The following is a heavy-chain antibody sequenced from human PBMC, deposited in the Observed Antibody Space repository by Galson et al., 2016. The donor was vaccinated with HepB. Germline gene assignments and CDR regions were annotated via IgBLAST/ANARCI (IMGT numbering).Heavy chain of an antibody. J-gene: IGHJ4*02. CDR3: VKDGPANGWSDFEY. Sequence: SLRLSCAASGFTFRNYGMTWVRQAPGKGLEWVSIVDNSGDGTYYADSVKGRFTISRDNSKNTLYLQMNSLRAVDTAVYYCVKDGPANGWSDFEYWGQGSLVTVSS. CDR2: VDNSGDGT. D-gene: IGHD6-19*01. V-gene: IGHV3-23*01. CDR1: GFTFRNYG.